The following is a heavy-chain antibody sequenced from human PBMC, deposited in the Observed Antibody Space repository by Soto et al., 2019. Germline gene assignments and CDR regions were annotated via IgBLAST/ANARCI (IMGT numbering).Heavy chain of an antibody. CDR2: IYYRGST. Sequence: SETLSLTCTVSGDSISSAEFYWSWIRQSPGKGPEWIGYIYYRGSTYYNPSLDSRLTLSVDTSKNQISLKLRSVTAADTPVHYCAIYCNHGVCCTPSLHYVIDAWGQGTKVT. D-gene: IGHD2-8*01. V-gene: IGHV4-30-4*01. CDR3: AIYCNHGVCCTPSLHYVIDA. CDR1: GDSISSAEFY. J-gene: IGHJ6*02.